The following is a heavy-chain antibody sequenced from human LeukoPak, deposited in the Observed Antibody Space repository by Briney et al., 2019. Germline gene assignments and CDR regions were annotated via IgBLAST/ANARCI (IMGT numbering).Heavy chain of an antibody. Sequence: SETLSLTCTVSGGSIGSSSCSWGWIRQPPGKGLEWIGSIYYSGTTYYNPSLKSRVTISVDTSKIQFSLKLSSVAATDTAVYFCARLRFDFWSGYTHPYFDYWGQGTLVTVSS. V-gene: IGHV4-39*01. J-gene: IGHJ4*02. CDR2: IYYSGTT. CDR3: ARLRFDFWSGYTHPYFDY. D-gene: IGHD3-3*01. CDR1: GGSIGSSSCS.